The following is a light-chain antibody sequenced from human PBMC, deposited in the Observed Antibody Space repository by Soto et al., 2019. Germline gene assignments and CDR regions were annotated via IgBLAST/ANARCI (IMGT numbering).Light chain of an antibody. CDR3: QQYGSSYT. V-gene: IGKV3-20*01. Sequence: EIVLTQSPGTLSLSPGERVSLSCRASQSIANYLAWYQQKPGQAPRLLIYGASSRATGIPDRFSGSGSGTDFTLTISRLEPEDFAVYYCQQYGSSYTFGQGTKVEI. J-gene: IGKJ2*01. CDR2: GAS. CDR1: QSIANY.